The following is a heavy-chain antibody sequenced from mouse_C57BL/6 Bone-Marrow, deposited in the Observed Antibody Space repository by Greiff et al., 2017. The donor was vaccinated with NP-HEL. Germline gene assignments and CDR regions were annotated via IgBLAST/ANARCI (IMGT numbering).Heavy chain of an antibody. V-gene: IGHV5-17*01. CDR2: ISSGSSTI. CDR1: GFIFSDYG. D-gene: IGHD2-4*01. CDR3: ARDDYGEGYAMDY. J-gene: IGHJ4*01. Sequence: EVHLVESGGGLVKPGGSLKLSCAASGFIFSDYGMHWVRQAPEKGLEWVAYISSGSSTIYYADTVKGRFTISRDNAKNTLFLQMTSLRSEDTAMYYCARDDYGEGYAMDYWGQGTSVTVSS.